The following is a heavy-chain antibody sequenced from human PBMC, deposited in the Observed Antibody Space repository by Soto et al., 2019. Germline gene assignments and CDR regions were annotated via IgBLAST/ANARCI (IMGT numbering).Heavy chain of an antibody. Sequence: SETLSLTCTVSGGSISSGGYYWSWIRQHPGKGLEWIGYIYYSGSTYYNPSLKGRVTISVDTSKNQFSLKLSSVTAADTAVYYCARTTYCGGDCYLSPFDYWGQGTLVTVSS. V-gene: IGHV4-31*03. CDR2: IYYSGST. CDR3: ARTTYCGGDCYLSPFDY. J-gene: IGHJ4*02. D-gene: IGHD2-21*01. CDR1: GGSISSGGYY.